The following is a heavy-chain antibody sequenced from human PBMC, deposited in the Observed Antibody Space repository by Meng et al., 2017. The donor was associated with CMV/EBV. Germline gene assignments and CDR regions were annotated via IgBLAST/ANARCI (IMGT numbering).Heavy chain of an antibody. Sequence: VSLVESGGGLVQPGGSLRLSFESSGFTFSHYWMHWVRQFPGEGPVWVSRINTDGSFTSYADSVKGRFTISRDNAKNTLYLHMHGLRVDDSAVYYCGRDLTGERDQWGQGTLVTVSS. J-gene: IGHJ4*02. CDR3: GRDLTGERDQ. D-gene: IGHD7-27*01. CDR1: GFTFSHYW. CDR2: INTDGSFT. V-gene: IGHV3-74*03.